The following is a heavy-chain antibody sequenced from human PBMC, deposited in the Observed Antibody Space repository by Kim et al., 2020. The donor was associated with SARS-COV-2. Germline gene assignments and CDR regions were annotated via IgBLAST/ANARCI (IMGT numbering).Heavy chain of an antibody. CDR1: GYTFTSYG. D-gene: IGHD2-21*02. J-gene: IGHJ6*02. CDR3: ARQVCGGDCYSWEYYYGMDV. CDR2: ISAYNGNT. V-gene: IGHV1-18*04. Sequence: ASVKVSCKASGYTFTSYGISWVRQAPGQGLEWMGWISAYNGNTNYAQKLQGRVTMTKDTSTSTAYMELRSLRSDDTAVYYCARQVCGGDCYSWEYYYGMDVWGQGTTVTVSS.